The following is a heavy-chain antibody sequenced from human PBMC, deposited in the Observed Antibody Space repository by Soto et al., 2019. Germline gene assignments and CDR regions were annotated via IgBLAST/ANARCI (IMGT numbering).Heavy chain of an antibody. CDR2: IIPIFGTA. CDR3: ARARRSGYDFYYYYGMDV. V-gene: IGHV1-69*01. J-gene: IGHJ6*02. CDR1: GGTFSSYA. Sequence: QVQLVQSGAEVQKPGSSVKVSCKASGGTFSSYAISWVRQAPEQGLEWMGGIIPIFGTANYAQKFQGRVTITADESTSTAYMELSSLRSEDTAVYYCARARRSGYDFYYYYGMDVWGQGTTVTVSS. D-gene: IGHD5-12*01.